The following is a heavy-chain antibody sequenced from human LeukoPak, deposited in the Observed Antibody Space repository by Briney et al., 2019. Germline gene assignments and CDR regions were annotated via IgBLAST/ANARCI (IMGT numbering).Heavy chain of an antibody. J-gene: IGHJ5*02. CDR2: IYHSGST. Sequence: PSETPFLTCTVSGYSISSGYYWGWIRQPPGKGLEWIGSIYHSGSTYYNPSLKSRVTISVDTSKNQFSLKLSSVTAADTAVYYCASVLWFGELAANWFDPWGQGTLVTVSS. D-gene: IGHD3-10*01. CDR1: GYSISSGYY. CDR3: ASVLWFGELAANWFDP. V-gene: IGHV4-38-2*02.